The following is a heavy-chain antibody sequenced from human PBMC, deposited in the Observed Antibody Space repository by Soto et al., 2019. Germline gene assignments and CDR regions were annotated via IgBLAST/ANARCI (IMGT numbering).Heavy chain of an antibody. J-gene: IGHJ4*02. CDR1: GGSISSSSYY. Sequence: SETLSLTCTVSGGSISSSSYYWGWIRQPPGKGLEWIGSIYYSGSTYYNPSLKSRVTISVDTSKNQFSLKLSSVTAADTAVYYCARSLAAIFGVVKYFDYWGQGTLVTVSS. D-gene: IGHD3-3*01. CDR3: ARSLAAIFGVVKYFDY. V-gene: IGHV4-39*01. CDR2: IYYSGST.